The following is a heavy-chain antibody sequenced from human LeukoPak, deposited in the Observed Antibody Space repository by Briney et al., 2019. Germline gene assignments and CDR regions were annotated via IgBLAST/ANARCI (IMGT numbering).Heavy chain of an antibody. CDR1: GGSISRSNYY. CDR2: FYDCGST. J-gene: IGHJ4*02. CDR3: ARSKDAAMVTVDS. V-gene: IGHV4-39*01. D-gene: IGHD5-18*01. Sequence: LETLSLTCTVSGGSISRSNYYWGWIRQPPGKGPEWIGSFYDCGSTYYGPSLKSRVTIDVETSKNQFSLKLRSVTAADTGVYYCARSKDAAMVTVDSWGQGTLVTVSS.